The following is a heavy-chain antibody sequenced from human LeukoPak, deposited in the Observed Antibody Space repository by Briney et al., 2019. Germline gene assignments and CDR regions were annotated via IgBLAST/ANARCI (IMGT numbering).Heavy chain of an antibody. D-gene: IGHD2-2*01. CDR1: GYTFTGYY. J-gene: IGHJ4*02. V-gene: IGHV1-2*02. CDR3: ATLVVPAAAFDY. CDR2: IDPNSGGT. Sequence: ASVKVSCKASGYTFTGYYIHWVRQAPGHGLEWMGWIDPNSGGTNYAQHFQGRVTMTRDTSISTAYMELSRLRSDDTALYYCATLVVPAAAFDYWGQGTLVTVSS.